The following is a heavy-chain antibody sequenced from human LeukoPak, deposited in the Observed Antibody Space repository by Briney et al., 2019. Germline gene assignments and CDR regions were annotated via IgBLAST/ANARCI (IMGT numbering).Heavy chain of an antibody. D-gene: IGHD3-22*01. J-gene: IGHJ4*02. CDR3: AREPYDSSGLILG. Sequence: SQTLSLTCTVSGGSISSGGYYWSWIRQHPGKGLEWIGYIYYSGSTYYNPSLKSRVTISVDTSKNQFSLKLSSVTAADTAVYYCAREPYDSSGLILGWGQGTLATVSS. V-gene: IGHV4-31*03. CDR2: IYYSGST. CDR1: GGSISSGGYY.